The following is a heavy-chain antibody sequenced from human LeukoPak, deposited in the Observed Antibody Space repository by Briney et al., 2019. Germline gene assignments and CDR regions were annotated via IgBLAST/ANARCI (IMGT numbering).Heavy chain of an antibody. CDR3: ARGNRLRYFDWLLLPFDY. CDR2: MDPNSGNT. V-gene: IGHV1-8*01. Sequence: ASVKVSCKASGYTFTSYDINWGRQATGQGLEWVGWMDPNSGNTGYAQKFQGRVTMTRNTSISTAYMELSSLRSEDTAVYYCARGNRLRYFDWLLLPFDYWGQGTLVTVSS. J-gene: IGHJ4*02. D-gene: IGHD3-9*01. CDR1: GYTFTSYD.